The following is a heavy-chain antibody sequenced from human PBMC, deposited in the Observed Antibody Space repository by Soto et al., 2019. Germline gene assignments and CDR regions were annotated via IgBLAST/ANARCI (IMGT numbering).Heavy chain of an antibody. D-gene: IGHD5-12*01. CDR1: GFTFSIYA. J-gene: IGHJ5*02. CDR3: ARKGRTGYDKGNWLDP. CDR2: LSANGDRA. V-gene: IGHV3-23*01. Sequence: EVQLLESGGGLEQPGGSLRLSCAASGFTFSIYAMSWVRQAPGKGLEWVSGLSANGDRASYADSVKGRFTISRDIYKNTLYLQMNSLRAEDTAVYYCARKGRTGYDKGNWLDPWGQGTLVTVSS.